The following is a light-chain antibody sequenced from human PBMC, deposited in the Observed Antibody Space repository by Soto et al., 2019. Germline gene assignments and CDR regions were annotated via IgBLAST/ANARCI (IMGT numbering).Light chain of an antibody. J-gene: IGKJ5*01. Sequence: EIVLTQSPGTLSLSPGERATLSCRASQSVSNSYLAWYQQKPGQAPRLLIFGASSRATGIPDRFTGSGSGTDFTLTIRRLEPEDFAVYYCQQYGSSHTFGQGARLENK. V-gene: IGKV3-20*01. CDR3: QQYGSSHT. CDR1: QSVSNSY. CDR2: GAS.